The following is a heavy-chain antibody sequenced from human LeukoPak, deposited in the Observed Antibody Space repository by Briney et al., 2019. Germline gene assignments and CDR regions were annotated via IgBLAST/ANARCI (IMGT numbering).Heavy chain of an antibody. CDR2: IYPGDSDM. CDR3: AFSPRGNWFDP. D-gene: IGHD3-10*01. CDR1: GYNFASYW. V-gene: IGHV5-51*01. Sequence: ESLKISCKGSGYNFASYWIGWVRQMTEKGLDWMGIIYPGDSDMNYSPSFQGQVTISADKSISTAYLQWSSLKASDTAMYYCAFSPRGNWFDPWGQGTLVTVSS. J-gene: IGHJ5*02.